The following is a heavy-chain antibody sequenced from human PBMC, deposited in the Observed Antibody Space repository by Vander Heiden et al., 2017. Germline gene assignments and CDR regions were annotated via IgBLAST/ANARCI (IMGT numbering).Heavy chain of an antibody. Sequence: QLQLQESGPGLVKPSGTLSLTCTVSGGSISSSSYYWGWIRQPPGKGLEWIGSIYYSGSTDYNPSLKSRVTISVDTSKNQFSLKLSSVTAADTAVYYCARQKRLNRGWADHWGQGTLVTVSS. CDR1: GGSISSSSYY. CDR3: ARQKRLNRGWADH. J-gene: IGHJ4*02. D-gene: IGHD1-26*01. V-gene: IGHV4-39*01. CDR2: IYYSGST.